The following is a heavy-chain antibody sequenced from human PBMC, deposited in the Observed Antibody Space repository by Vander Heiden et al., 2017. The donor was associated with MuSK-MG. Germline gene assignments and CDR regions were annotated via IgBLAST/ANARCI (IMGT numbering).Heavy chain of an antibody. V-gene: IGHV5-51*03. J-gene: IGHJ4*01. D-gene: IGHD2-15*01. CDR2: IYPGDSDT. Sequence: EVQLVQSGAGVKKPGESLKISCKGSGYSVTASWIGRVRPMPGKGLEWMGFIYPGDSDTRYRPSIQGQVTISADKTISTAYLQWSSLKASDTAMYYCAKLYGCSGGNCYPDYWGQGTLLTVSS. CDR3: AKLYGCSGGNCYPDY. CDR1: GYSVTASW.